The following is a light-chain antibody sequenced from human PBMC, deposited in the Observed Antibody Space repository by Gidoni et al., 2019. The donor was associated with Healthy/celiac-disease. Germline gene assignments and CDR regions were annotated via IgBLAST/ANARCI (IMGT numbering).Light chain of an antibody. V-gene: IGKV3-11*01. Sequence: EIVLTQSPATLSLSPGETATLSCRASQSVSSYLAWYQQKPGQAPRLLIYEASNRATGIPARFSGSGSGTDFTLTISSLEPEDFAVYYCQQRSNWPLTFGPGTKVDIK. CDR3: QQRSNWPLT. CDR1: QSVSSY. CDR2: EAS. J-gene: IGKJ3*01.